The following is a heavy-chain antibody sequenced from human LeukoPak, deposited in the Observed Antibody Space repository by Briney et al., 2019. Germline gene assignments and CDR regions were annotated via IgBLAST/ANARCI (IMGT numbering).Heavy chain of an antibody. CDR2: IIPIFGTA. Sequence: ASVKVSCKASGGTFISYAISWVRQAPGQGLEWMGGIIPIFGTANYAQKFQGRVTITADESTSTAYMELSSLRSEDTAVYYCARCGGDCSRFDYWGQGTLVTVSS. CDR3: ARCGGDCSRFDY. CDR1: GGTFISYA. V-gene: IGHV1-69*13. J-gene: IGHJ4*02. D-gene: IGHD2-21*01.